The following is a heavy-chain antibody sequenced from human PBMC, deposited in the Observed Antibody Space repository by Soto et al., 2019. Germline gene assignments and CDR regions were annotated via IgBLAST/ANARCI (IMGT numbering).Heavy chain of an antibody. D-gene: IGHD3-22*01. CDR3: ARLGYYDSSGPDSVDAFDI. CDR2: IYYSGST. V-gene: IGHV4-59*01. CDR1: GGSISSYY. Sequence: SETLSLTCTVSGGSISSYYWSWIRQPPGKGLEWIGYIYYSGSTNYNPSLKSRVTISVDTSKNQFSLKLSSVTAADTAVYYCARLGYYDSSGPDSVDAFDIWGQGTMVTVSS. J-gene: IGHJ3*02.